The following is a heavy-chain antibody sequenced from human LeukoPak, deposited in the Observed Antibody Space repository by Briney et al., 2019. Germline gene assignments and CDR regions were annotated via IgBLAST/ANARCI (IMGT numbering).Heavy chain of an antibody. D-gene: IGHD3-10*01. CDR1: GFTFSNPW. CDR2: ISGSGAYT. Sequence: GGSLRLSCAASGFTFSNPWMSWVRQAPGKGLEWVSTISGSGAYTYYADSVKGRFTISRDNSKNTLYLQMNSLRAEDTAVYYCAKYFASGSYYKLPHWGQGTLVTVSS. J-gene: IGHJ1*01. CDR3: AKYFASGSYYKLPH. V-gene: IGHV3-23*01.